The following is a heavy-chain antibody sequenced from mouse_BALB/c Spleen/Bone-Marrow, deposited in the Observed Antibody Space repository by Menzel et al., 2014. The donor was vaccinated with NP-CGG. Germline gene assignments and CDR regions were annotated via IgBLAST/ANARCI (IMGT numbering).Heavy chain of an antibody. CDR3: TRGALGPFVY. CDR1: GYTFTSYW. CDR2: IDPSDSYT. D-gene: IGHD3-1*01. Sequence: VQRVESGAELVRPGASVKMSCKASGYTFTSYWMHWVKQRPGQGLEWIGVIDPSDSYTSYNQKFKGKATLTVDTSSSTAYIQLSSLTSEDSAVYYCTRGALGPFVYWGQGTLVTVSA. J-gene: IGHJ3*01. V-gene: IGHV1-59*01.